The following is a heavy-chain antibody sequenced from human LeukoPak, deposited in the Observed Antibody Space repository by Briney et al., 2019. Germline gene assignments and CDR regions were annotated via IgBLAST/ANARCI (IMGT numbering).Heavy chain of an antibody. V-gene: IGHV3-30*02. CDR1: GFTFSSYG. CDR2: IRYDGSNK. Sequence: GGSLRLSCAASGFTFSSYGMHWVRQAPGKGLEWVAFIRYDGSNKYYAGSVKGRFTISRDNAKNSLYLQMNSLRAEDTAVYYCARDYRGYYGMDVWGQGTTVTVSS. J-gene: IGHJ6*02. CDR3: ARDYRGYYGMDV. D-gene: IGHD1-14*01.